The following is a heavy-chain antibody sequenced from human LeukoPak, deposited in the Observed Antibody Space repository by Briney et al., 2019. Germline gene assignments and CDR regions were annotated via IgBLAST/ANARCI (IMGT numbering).Heavy chain of an antibody. Sequence: PSETLSLTCTVSGGSLSSYFWRWIRRPPGMGLEWIGYVYYSGSTNCNPSLKSRVTISLDTSKNQFSLKLSSVTAADTAVYYCAGGYNDAFDIWGQGTMVTVSS. CDR1: GGSLSSYF. CDR3: AGGYNDAFDI. J-gene: IGHJ3*02. CDR2: VYYSGST. V-gene: IGHV4-59*01. D-gene: IGHD5-18*01.